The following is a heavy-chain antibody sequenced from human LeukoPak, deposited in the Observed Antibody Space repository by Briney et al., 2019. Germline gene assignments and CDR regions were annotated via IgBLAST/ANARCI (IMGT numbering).Heavy chain of an antibody. CDR3: ARVSGQFYFYYYMDV. D-gene: IGHD6-19*01. V-gene: IGHV4-61*02. J-gene: IGHJ6*03. Sequence: PSQTLSLTCTVSGGSISSGNYHWSWIRQPAGKGLEWIGRIYTGGSTNYNPSFKSRLTISIDKSKNQFSLKLTSVTAADSAVYYCARVSGQFYFYYYMDVWGKGTTVTISS. CDR2: IYTGGST. CDR1: GGSISSGNYH.